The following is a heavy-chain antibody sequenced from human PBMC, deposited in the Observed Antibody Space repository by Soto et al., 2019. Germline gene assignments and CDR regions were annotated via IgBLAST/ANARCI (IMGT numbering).Heavy chain of an antibody. CDR3: ARDSGGYPYSYYGMDV. V-gene: IGHV1-46*01. CDR2: INPSGGST. J-gene: IGHJ6*02. Sequence: QVQLVQSGAEVKKPGASVKVSCKASGYTFTSYYMHWVRQAPGQGLEWMGIINPSGGSTSYAQKLTGRVTMTRDNSTSTVYMELSRVRYEDTAVYYCARDSGGYPYSYYGMDVWGQGTTVTVSS. D-gene: IGHD3-10*01. CDR1: GYTFTSYY.